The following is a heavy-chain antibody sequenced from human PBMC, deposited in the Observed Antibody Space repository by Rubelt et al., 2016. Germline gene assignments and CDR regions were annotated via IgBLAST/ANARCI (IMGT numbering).Heavy chain of an antibody. Sequence: QVQLQQWGAGLLKPSETLSLTCAVYGGSFSGYFWGWIRQPPGKGLEWIGEINESGTTNYNPSLKSRVTISLDTSKSQFSRKLSSVTAADTAVYYCARSLFDYWGQGTLVTVSS. J-gene: IGHJ4*02. CDR3: ARSLFDY. CDR2: INESGTT. V-gene: IGHV4-34*01. CDR1: GGSFSGYF.